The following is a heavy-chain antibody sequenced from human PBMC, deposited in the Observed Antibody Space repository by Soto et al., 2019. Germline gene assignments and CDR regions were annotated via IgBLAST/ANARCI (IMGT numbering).Heavy chain of an antibody. Sequence: QVQLVESGGGVVQPGRSLRLSCAASGFTFSSYGMHWVRQAPGKGLEWVAVIWYDGSNKYYADSVKGRFTISRDNSKNTLYLQMNSRRAEDTAVYYFARDRGNYGVDYWGQGTLVTVSS. V-gene: IGHV3-33*01. CDR3: ARDRGNYGVDY. J-gene: IGHJ4*02. D-gene: IGHD1-7*01. CDR2: IWYDGSNK. CDR1: GFTFSSYG.